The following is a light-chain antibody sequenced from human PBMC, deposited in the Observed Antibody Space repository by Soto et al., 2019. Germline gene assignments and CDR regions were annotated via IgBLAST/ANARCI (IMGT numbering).Light chain of an antibody. V-gene: IGKV3-20*01. CDR2: SAS. CDR3: QQGLT. J-gene: IGKJ4*01. Sequence: EIVLTQSPGTLSLSPVERPTLSCMASQSVSRSYLPWYQQKPGQAPRLIIYSASNRATGIPDRFSGSGSGTDFILTISSLEPEDLAVYYCQQGLTFGGGNKVEIK. CDR1: QSVSRSY.